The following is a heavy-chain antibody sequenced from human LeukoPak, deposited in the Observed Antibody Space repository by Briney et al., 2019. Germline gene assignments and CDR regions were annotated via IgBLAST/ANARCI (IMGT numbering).Heavy chain of an antibody. V-gene: IGHV4-39*01. Sequence: SETLSLTCTVSGGSISSSSYYWGWIRQPPGKGLEWIGSIYYSGSTYYNPSLKSRVTISVDTSKNQFSLKLSSVTAADTAVYYCARPVVPAAIWYFDLWGRGTLVTVSS. CDR3: ARPVVPAAIWYFDL. J-gene: IGHJ2*01. CDR1: GGSISSSSYY. CDR2: IYYSGST. D-gene: IGHD2-2*01.